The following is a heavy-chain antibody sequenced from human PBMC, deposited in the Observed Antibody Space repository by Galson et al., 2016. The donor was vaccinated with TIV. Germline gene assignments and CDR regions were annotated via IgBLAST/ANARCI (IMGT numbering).Heavy chain of an antibody. CDR3: ARSGYIHGLIGLPSSYWYFDL. CDR1: GYTFTDYA. CDR2: INTYNGDT. J-gene: IGHJ2*01. D-gene: IGHD5-18*01. Sequence: SVKVSCKASGYTFTDYAISWVRQAPEQGLEWMGWINTYNGDTNFAQKFQGRVTMTTETSTSTVYMDLRNLRSDDTAVYYCARSGYIHGLIGLPSSYWYFDLWGRGTLVTVSS. V-gene: IGHV1-18*01.